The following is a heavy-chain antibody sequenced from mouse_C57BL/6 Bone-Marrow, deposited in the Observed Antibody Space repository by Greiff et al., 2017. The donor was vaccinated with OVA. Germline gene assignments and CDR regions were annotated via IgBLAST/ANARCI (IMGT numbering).Heavy chain of an antibody. CDR3: ARHHPDYYGSLDY. Sequence: QVQLQQSGPGLVAPSQSLSITCTVSGFSLTSYGVHWVRQPPGKGLEWLVVIWSDGSTTYNSALKSRLSISKDNSKSQVFLKMNSLQTDDTAMYYCARHHPDYYGSLDYWGQGTTLTVSS. D-gene: IGHD1-1*01. CDR2: IWSDGST. V-gene: IGHV2-6-1*01. J-gene: IGHJ2*01. CDR1: GFSLTSYG.